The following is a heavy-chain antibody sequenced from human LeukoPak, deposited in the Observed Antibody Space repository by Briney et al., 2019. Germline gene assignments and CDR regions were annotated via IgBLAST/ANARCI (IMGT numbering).Heavy chain of an antibody. CDR1: GGSISSYY. CDR3: ARDKAAAAGTWDYYYYYYGMDV. D-gene: IGHD6-13*01. Sequence: LETLSLTCTVSGGSISSYYWSWIRQPAGKGLEWIGRIYTSGSTNYNPSLKSRVTMSVDTSKNQFSLKLSSVTAADTAVYYCARDKAAAAGTWDYYYYYYGMDVWGQGTTVTVSS. J-gene: IGHJ6*02. V-gene: IGHV4-4*07. CDR2: IYTSGST.